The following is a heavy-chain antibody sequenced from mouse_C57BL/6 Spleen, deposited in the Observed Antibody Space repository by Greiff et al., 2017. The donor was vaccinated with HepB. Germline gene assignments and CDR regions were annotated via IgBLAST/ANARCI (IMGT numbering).Heavy chain of an antibody. J-gene: IGHJ4*01. V-gene: IGHV1-82*01. CDR1: GYAFSSSW. Sequence: QVQLQQPGPELVKPGASVKISCKASGYAFSSSWMNWVKQRPGKGLEWIGRIYPGDGDTNYNGKFKGKATLTADKYSSTAYMQLSSLTSEDSAVYCCARKYYGNYEDYAMDYWGQGTSVTVSS. CDR3: ARKYYGNYEDYAMDY. CDR2: IYPGDGDT. D-gene: IGHD2-1*01.